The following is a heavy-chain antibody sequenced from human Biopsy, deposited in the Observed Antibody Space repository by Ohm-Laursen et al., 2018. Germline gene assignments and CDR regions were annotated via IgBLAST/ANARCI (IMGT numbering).Heavy chain of an antibody. J-gene: IGHJ6*02. CDR2: ISGGGTI. D-gene: IGHD4-23*01. CDR3: ARDTRWSPYSMGV. Sequence: SLRLSCAATGFSFSDYHMRWIRQAPGRGLEWVSYISGGGTIYYGDSTKGRVTISRDNAKNSLYLQMHSLRAEDTAVYYCARDTRWSPYSMGVWGQGTTVTVSS. CDR1: GFSFSDYH. V-gene: IGHV3-11*01.